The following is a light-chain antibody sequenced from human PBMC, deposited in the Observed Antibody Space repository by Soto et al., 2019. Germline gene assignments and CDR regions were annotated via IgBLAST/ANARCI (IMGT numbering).Light chain of an antibody. CDR3: QQYNSSSPSLD. V-gene: IGKV1-5*01. Sequence: DIQMTQSPSTLSASVGDRVTITCRASQSISSWLAWYQQKPGKAPKLLIYDASSLESGVPSRFSGSGSGTEFTLTISSLQPDDFATYYCQQYNSSSPSLDFGGGTKVEIK. J-gene: IGKJ4*01. CDR1: QSISSW. CDR2: DAS.